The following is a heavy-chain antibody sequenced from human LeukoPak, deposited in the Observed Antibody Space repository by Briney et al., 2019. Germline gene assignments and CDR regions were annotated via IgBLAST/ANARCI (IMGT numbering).Heavy chain of an antibody. V-gene: IGHV4-39*01. CDR3: ARLVSDILTGYYKPQGYYFDY. CDR2: IYYSGST. CDR1: GGSISSSSYY. Sequence: MSSETLSLTCTVSGGSISSSSYYWGWIRQPPGKGLEWIGSIYYSGSTYYNPSLTSRVTISVDTSKNQFSLKLSSVTAADTAVYYCARLVSDILTGYYKPQGYYFDYWGQGTLVTVSS. J-gene: IGHJ4*02. D-gene: IGHD3-9*01.